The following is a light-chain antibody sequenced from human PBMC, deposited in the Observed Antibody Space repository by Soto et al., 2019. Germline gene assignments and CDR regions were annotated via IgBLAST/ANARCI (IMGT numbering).Light chain of an antibody. Sequence: DIQMTQSPPSLSASVGDRVTITCQASQGIDNSVAWFQQKPGNVPKLLIYGASFLYSGVPSRFSGSGSGTDFTLTISSLQPEDVATYYCQKYNGAPRTFGQGNKVEIK. CDR1: QGIDNS. CDR2: GAS. CDR3: QKYNGAPRT. V-gene: IGKV1-27*01. J-gene: IGKJ1*01.